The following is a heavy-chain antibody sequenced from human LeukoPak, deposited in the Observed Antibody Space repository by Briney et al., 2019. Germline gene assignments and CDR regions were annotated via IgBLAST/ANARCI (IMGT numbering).Heavy chain of an antibody. CDR2: INHSGST. Sequence: SETLSLTCAVYGGSFSGYYWSWIRQPPGKGLEWIGEINHSGSTNYNPSLKSRVTISVDTSKNQFSLKLSSVTAADTAVYYCARVKITMIVVAYFDYWGQGTLVTVSS. J-gene: IGHJ4*02. V-gene: IGHV4-34*01. CDR3: ARVKITMIVVAYFDY. CDR1: GGSFSGYY. D-gene: IGHD3-22*01.